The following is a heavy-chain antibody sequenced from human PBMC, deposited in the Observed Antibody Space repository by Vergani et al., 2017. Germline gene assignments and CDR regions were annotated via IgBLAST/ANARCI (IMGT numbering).Heavy chain of an antibody. CDR2: IYYSGST. D-gene: IGHD6-19*01. Sequence: QVQLQESGPGLVKPSETLSLTCTVSGGSVSSGSYYWSWIRQPPGKGLEWIGYIYYSGSTNYNPSLKSRVTISVDTSKNQFSLKLSSVTAADTAVYYCARREAAVAGKEYWFDPWGQGTLVTVSS. CDR1: GGSVSSGSYY. V-gene: IGHV4-61*01. CDR3: ARREAAVAGKEYWFDP. J-gene: IGHJ5*02.